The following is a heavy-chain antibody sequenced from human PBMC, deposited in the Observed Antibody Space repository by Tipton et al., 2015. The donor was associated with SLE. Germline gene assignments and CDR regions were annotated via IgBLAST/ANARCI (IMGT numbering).Heavy chain of an antibody. CDR3: ARDEIVVIPATIYAYLYMDD. D-gene: IGHD2-15*01. CDR1: GGSLTSSRYYY. V-gene: IGHV4-61*02. J-gene: IGHJ6*03. Sequence: TLSLTCTVSGGSLTSSRYYYWAWIRQPAGKGPEWIGRISFIGKTIYNPSLEARVTISLDTSKNQASLDLSSVTPADTAVYYCARDEIVVIPATIYAYLYMDDWGRGTTVAVSS. CDR2: ISFIGKT.